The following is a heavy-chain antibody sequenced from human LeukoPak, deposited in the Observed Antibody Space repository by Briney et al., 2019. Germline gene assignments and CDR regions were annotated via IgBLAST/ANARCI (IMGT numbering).Heavy chain of an antibody. J-gene: IGHJ4*02. D-gene: IGHD5-12*01. V-gene: IGHV3-48*01. CDR2: ISSSSSTI. Sequence: GGSLRLSCAASGFTFSSYGMTWVRQAPGEGLEWASYISSSSSTIYYADSVKGRFTISRDNAKNSPYLQLNSRRAEDTAVYYCARDRRSGWLRLINPNYFDYWGQGTLVTVSS. CDR1: GFTFSSYG. CDR3: ARDRRSGWLRLINPNYFDY.